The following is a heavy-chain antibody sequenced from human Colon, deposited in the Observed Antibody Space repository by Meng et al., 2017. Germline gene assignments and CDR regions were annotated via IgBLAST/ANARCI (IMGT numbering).Heavy chain of an antibody. D-gene: IGHD1-14*01. CDR1: SGPFTSVNF. V-gene: IGHV4-4*03. Sequence: SGPVFGTPPLTLSFICPVSSGPFTSVNFWGCVRQTTGKGLEWIGEIYDYGITNSNPSLMSRVTISIDKSKSQFSLDLSSVIAADTAVYYCCGGIAGTGRPLYFDYWGQGTLVTVSS. CDR3: CGGIAGTGRPLYFDY. J-gene: IGHJ4*02. CDR2: IYDYGIT.